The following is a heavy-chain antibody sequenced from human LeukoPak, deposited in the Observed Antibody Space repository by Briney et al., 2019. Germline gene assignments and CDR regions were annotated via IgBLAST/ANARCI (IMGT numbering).Heavy chain of an antibody. V-gene: IGHV3-48*01. CDR3: ARGGTYYYYMDV. D-gene: IGHD1-7*01. CDR1: GFTFSSYS. CDR2: ISSSSSTI. Sequence: GGSLRLSCAASGFTFSSYSMNWVRQAPGKGLEWISYISSSSSTIYYADSVKGRFTISRDNAKNSLYLQMNSLRAEDTAVYYCARGGTYYYYMDVWGKGTTVTVSS. J-gene: IGHJ6*03.